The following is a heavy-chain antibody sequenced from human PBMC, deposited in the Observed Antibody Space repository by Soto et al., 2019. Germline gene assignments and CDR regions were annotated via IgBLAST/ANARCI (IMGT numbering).Heavy chain of an antibody. CDR1: GIAVSSDY. D-gene: IGHD3-10*01. Sequence: EVQLVESGGGLVQPGGSLRLSCAASGIAVSSDYMSWVRQVPGQGLEWVSVIYAGGSTYYADSVKGRFIISRDNSKNTLYLQMDNLRLEDTAIYYCARDQSGDITVIRGAFWGQGTLVTVSS. V-gene: IGHV3-66*01. CDR3: ARDQSGDITVIRGAF. CDR2: IYAGGST. J-gene: IGHJ4*02.